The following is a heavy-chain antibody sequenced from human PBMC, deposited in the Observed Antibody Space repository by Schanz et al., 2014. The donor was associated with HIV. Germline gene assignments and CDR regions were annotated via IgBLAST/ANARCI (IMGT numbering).Heavy chain of an antibody. CDR2: ISDRSDYL. J-gene: IGHJ4*02. V-gene: IGHV3-21*01. CDR1: GFTFMSHT. D-gene: IGHD3-10*01. Sequence: QLVESGGGLVKPGASLRLSCAASGFTFMSHTMNWVRQAPGKGLEWVSSISDRSDYLYYADSVKGRFTISRDNAKNSLYLQMSRLRAGDTAVYYCAKGQRGIVRGDIDYWGQGTLVTVSS. CDR3: AKGQRGIVRGDIDY.